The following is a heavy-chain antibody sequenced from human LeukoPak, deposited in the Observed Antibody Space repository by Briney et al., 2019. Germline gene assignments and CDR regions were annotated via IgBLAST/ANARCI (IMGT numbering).Heavy chain of an antibody. Sequence: ASVKVSCKASGYTFTGYYIHWVRQAPGQGLEWMGWIIPKSGGTSYAQRFQGRVTMTRDTSNSTAYMELSSLKSDDTAVYYCAKDSGTYGDFQHWGQGTLVTVSS. D-gene: IGHD1-26*01. CDR2: IIPKSGGT. J-gene: IGHJ1*01. CDR1: GYTFTGYY. CDR3: AKDSGTYGDFQH. V-gene: IGHV1-2*02.